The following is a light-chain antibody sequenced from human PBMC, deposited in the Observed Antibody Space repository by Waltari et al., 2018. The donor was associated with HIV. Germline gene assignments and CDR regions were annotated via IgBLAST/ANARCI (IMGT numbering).Light chain of an antibody. Sequence: DIVMTQSPDSLAVSLGERATINCKSSQSILYRSRNKNYLAWYQQKPGQPPKLLIYWASTRESGVPDRFSGSGSGTDFTLTIGSLQAEDVAVYYCQQYYSTPLTFGGGTKVEIK. CDR2: WAS. CDR3: QQYYSTPLT. CDR1: QSILYRSRNKNY. J-gene: IGKJ4*01. V-gene: IGKV4-1*01.